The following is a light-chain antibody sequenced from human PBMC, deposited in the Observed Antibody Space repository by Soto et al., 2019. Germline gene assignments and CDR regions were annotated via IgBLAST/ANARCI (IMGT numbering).Light chain of an antibody. V-gene: IGKV3-15*01. CDR3: QQYNNCPRT. J-gene: IGKJ1*01. Sequence: DILMTHSPATLSVSPGERATLSCRASQSVSSDLAWYQQKPGQAPRLLIYGASTRATGIPDRFSGSGSGTEFTLTISSMQSEDFAVYYCQQYNNCPRTFGQGTKVDIK. CDR1: QSVSSD. CDR2: GAS.